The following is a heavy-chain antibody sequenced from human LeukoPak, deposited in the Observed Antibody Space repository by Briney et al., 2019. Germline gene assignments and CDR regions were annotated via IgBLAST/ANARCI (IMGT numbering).Heavy chain of an antibody. D-gene: IGHD3-16*01. CDR1: GFTFSIYW. Sequence: QSGRSLRLSCAASGFTFSIYWMYWVRQAPGKGLMWVSRCDSDGSGTTYVDSVKGRFTVSRDNAKSTLYLQMSSLRAEDTAVYYCATSSVWGGAFNIWGQGTMVTVSS. CDR2: CDSDGSGT. J-gene: IGHJ3*02. CDR3: ATSSVWGGAFNI. V-gene: IGHV3-74*01.